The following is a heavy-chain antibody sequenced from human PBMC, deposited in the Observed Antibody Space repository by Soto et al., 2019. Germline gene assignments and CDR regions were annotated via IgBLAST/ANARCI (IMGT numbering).Heavy chain of an antibody. V-gene: IGHV1-69*12. CDR2: IISIFGTA. J-gene: IGHJ6*02. CDR1: GGTFSSYA. CDR3: ARHVPAAGYYYGMDV. D-gene: IGHD2-2*01. Sequence: QVQLVQSGAEVKKPGSSVKVSCKASGGTFSSYAISWVRQAPGQGLEWMGGIISIFGTANYAQKFQGRVTITADESTSPAYMELSSLRSADTAVYYCARHVPAAGYYYGMDVWGQGTTVTVSS.